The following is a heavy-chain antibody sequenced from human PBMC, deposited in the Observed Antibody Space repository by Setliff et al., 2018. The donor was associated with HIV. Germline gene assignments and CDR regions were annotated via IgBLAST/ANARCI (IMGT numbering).Heavy chain of an antibody. J-gene: IGHJ5*02. Sequence: SETLSLTCTVSGGSISSYYWSWIRQPPGKGLEWIGYIYYSGSTNYNPSLKSRVTISVDTSKNQFSLKLRSVTAADTAVYYCARIGSGWSVGWFDPWGQGTLVTVSS. CDR3: ARIGSGWSVGWFDP. CDR1: GGSISSYY. CDR2: IYYSGST. D-gene: IGHD6-13*01. V-gene: IGHV4-59*08.